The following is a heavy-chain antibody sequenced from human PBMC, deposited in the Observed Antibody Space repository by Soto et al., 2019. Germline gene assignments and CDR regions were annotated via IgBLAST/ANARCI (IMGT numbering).Heavy chain of an antibody. CDR3: ARGSPGTNWFDP. CDR2: ISSNTGGT. V-gene: IGHV1-2*02. CDR1: GYTVTGYH. Sequence: QVQLVQSGAEVKKPGASVKVSCLPSGYTVTGYHIHWVRQAPGQGLEWMGWISSNTGGTQYAEKFRDRVTMTRDTSSSMVYMELTRLTSDDTAIYYCARGSPGTNWFDPWGQGTLVTVSS. D-gene: IGHD1-1*01. J-gene: IGHJ5*02.